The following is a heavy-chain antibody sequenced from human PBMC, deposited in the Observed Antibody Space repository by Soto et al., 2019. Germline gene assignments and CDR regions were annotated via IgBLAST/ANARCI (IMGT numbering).Heavy chain of an antibody. CDR2: IYYGGST. J-gene: IGHJ6*02. CDR3: ARVDSAYYYDSSGSAGYYYGMDV. D-gene: IGHD3-22*01. Sequence: SETLSLTCTVSGGSISSYYWSWIRQPPGKGLEWIGYIYYGGSTNYNPSLKSRVTISVDTSKNQFSLKLSSVTAADTAVYYCARVDSAYYYDSSGSAGYYYGMDVWGQGTTVTVSS. V-gene: IGHV4-59*01. CDR1: GGSISSYY.